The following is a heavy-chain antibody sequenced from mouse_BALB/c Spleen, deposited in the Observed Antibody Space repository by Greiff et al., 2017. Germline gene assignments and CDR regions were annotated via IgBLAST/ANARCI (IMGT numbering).Heavy chain of an antibody. CDR2: ISSGGSYT. Sequence: EVRLVESGGGLVKPGGSLKLSCAASGFTFSSYTMSWVRQTPEKRLEWVATISSGGSYTYYPDSVKGRFTISRDNAKNTLYLQMSSLKSEDTAMYYCTRDHGNYWDYWGQGTLVTVSA. J-gene: IGHJ3*01. V-gene: IGHV5-6-4*01. CDR3: TRDHGNYWDY. D-gene: IGHD2-1*01. CDR1: GFTFSSYT.